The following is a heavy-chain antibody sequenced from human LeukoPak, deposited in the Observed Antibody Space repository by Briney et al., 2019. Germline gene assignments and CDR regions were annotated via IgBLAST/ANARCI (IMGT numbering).Heavy chain of an antibody. Sequence: SETLSLTCAVYSGSFSGYYWTWIRQPPGKGLEWIGSICYSGTTHYNPSLESRVTISVDTSKNQFSLKLASVTAADTAIYYCAKGAGGFSYYNWFDPWGQGTLVTVSS. J-gene: IGHJ5*02. CDR1: SGSFSGYY. V-gene: IGHV4-34*01. D-gene: IGHD5-18*01. CDR2: ICYSGTT. CDR3: AKGAGGFSYYNWFDP.